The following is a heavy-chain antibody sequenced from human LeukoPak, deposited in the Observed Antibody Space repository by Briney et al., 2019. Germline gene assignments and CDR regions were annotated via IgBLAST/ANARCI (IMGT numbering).Heavy chain of an antibody. D-gene: IGHD1-26*01. Sequence: GASVKVSCKASGYTFINYYIHWVRQAPGQGLEWMGVINPTGGSTNYAQKFQGRVTMTRDTSTSTVSMELSSLRSEDTAVYYCARDGTWDLHYWGQGTLVTVTS. V-gene: IGHV1-46*01. CDR3: ARDGTWDLHY. CDR2: INPTGGST. CDR1: GYTFINYY. J-gene: IGHJ4*02.